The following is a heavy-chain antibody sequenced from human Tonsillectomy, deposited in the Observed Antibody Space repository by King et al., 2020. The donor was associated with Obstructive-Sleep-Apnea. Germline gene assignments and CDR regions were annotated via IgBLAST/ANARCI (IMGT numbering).Heavy chain of an antibody. J-gene: IGHJ6*02. CDR2: IYPGDSDT. D-gene: IGHD3-10*01. V-gene: IGHV5-51*01. CDR3: ARAYGSGSYLYYYGMDV. CDR1: GYSFTSYW. Sequence: VQLVQSGAEVKKPGESLKISCKGSGYSFTSYWIGWVRQMPGKGLEWMGIIYPGDSDTRYSPSFQGQVTISADKSISTPYLQGSSLKASDTAMYYCARAYGSGSYLYYYGMDVWGQGTTVTVSS.